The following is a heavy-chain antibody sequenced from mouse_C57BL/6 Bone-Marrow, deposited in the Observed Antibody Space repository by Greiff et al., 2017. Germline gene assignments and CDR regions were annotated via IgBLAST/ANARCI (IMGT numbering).Heavy chain of an antibody. J-gene: IGHJ3*01. CDR2: IYIGNGYT. V-gene: IGHV1-58*01. D-gene: IGHD1-1*01. CDR1: GYTFTSYG. Sequence: VQLKESGAELVRPGSSVKMSCKTSGYTFTSYGINWVKQRPGQGLEWIGYIYIGNGYTEYNEKFKGKATLTSDTSSSTAYMQLSSLTSEDSAIYFCARAPQFYYGSSSFAYWGQGTLVTVSA. CDR3: ARAPQFYYGSSSFAY.